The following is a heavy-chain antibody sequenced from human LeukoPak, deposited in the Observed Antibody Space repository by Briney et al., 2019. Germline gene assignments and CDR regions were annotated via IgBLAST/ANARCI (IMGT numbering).Heavy chain of an antibody. Sequence: SETLSLTCTVSGGSISSYYWSWIRQPPGKGLEWIGYIYYSGSTSYNPSLKSRVTISVDTSKNQFSLKLSSVTAADTAVYYCARDREIVGLDYWGQGTLVTVSS. J-gene: IGHJ4*02. CDR1: GGSISSYY. V-gene: IGHV4-59*01. CDR3: ARDREIVGLDY. CDR2: IYYSGST. D-gene: IGHD3-22*01.